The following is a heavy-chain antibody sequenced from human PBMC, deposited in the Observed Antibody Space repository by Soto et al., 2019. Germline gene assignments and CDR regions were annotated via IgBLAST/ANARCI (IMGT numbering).Heavy chain of an antibody. V-gene: IGHV6-1*01. D-gene: IGHD6-13*01. Sequence: PSQTLSVTCAMSGDSVSSNIAAWNCIRQSPSRGLEWLGRTYYRSKWYKHYAVSVQSRITINPDTSKNQFSLQLTSVTPDDTAVYYCARTSGYLDVWGQGTTVTVSS. CDR2: TYYRSKWYK. J-gene: IGHJ6*02. CDR1: GDSVSSNIAA. CDR3: ARTSGYLDV.